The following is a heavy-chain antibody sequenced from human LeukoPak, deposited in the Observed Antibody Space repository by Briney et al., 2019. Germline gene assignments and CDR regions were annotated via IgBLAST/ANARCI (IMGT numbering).Heavy chain of an antibody. CDR3: ARGVWQFAGNWFDP. Sequence: SDTLSLTCTVSGRSMSSYYWSWIRQPPGKGLEWIGYIYYRGSTNYNPSLKSRVTISVDTSNNQFALKLSSVTAADTAVYYCARGVWQFAGNWFDPWGQGTLVTVSS. CDR1: GRSMSSYY. CDR2: IYYRGST. D-gene: IGHD6-19*01. J-gene: IGHJ5*02. V-gene: IGHV4-59*07.